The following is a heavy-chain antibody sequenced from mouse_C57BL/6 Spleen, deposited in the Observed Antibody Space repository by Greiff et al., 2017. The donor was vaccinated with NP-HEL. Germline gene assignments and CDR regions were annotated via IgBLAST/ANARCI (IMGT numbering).Heavy chain of an antibody. D-gene: IGHD2-1*01. V-gene: IGHV1-62-2*01. CDR1: GYTFTEYT. Sequence: QVQLKESGAELVKPGASVKLSCKASGYTFTEYTIHWVKQRSGQGLEWIGWFYPGSGSIKYTEKFKDKATLTADKSSSTVKMELSRLTSEDSAVYCCARDGIYYDDMDYWGQGTSVTVAS. CDR3: ARDGIYYDDMDY. J-gene: IGHJ4*01. CDR2: FYPGSGSI.